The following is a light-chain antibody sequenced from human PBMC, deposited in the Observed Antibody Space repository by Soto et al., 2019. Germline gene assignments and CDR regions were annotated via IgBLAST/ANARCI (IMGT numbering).Light chain of an antibody. CDR3: QSYDSSRSVV. V-gene: IGLV1-40*01. CDR2: GNS. CDR1: SSNIGAGYD. J-gene: IGLJ2*01. Sequence: QSVLTQPPSVSGAPGQRVTISFTGSSSNIGAGYDVHWYQQLPGTAPKLLIYGNSNRPSGVPDRFSGSKSGTSASLAITGLQAEDEADYYCQSYDSSRSVVFGGGTKLTGL.